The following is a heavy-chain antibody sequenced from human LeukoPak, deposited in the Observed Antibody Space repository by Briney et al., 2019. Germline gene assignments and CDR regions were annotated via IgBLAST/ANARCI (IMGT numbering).Heavy chain of an antibody. CDR1: GFTFSSYT. CDR2: ITGSGSST. J-gene: IGHJ3*02. V-gene: IGHV3-23*01. Sequence: PGGSLRLSCAASGFTFSSYTMNWVRQAPGKGLEWVSGITGSGSSTHYADSVKGRFTISRDNSKNTLYLQMNSLTAEDTAVYYCATQGTSDAFDIWGQGTMVTVSS. CDR3: ATQGTSDAFDI.